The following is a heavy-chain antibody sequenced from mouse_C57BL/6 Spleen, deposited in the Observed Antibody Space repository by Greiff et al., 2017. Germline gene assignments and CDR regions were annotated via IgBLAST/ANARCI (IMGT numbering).Heavy chain of an antibody. Sequence: QVQLKQPGAELVKPGASVKMSCKASGYTFTSYWITWVKQRPGQGLEWIGDIYPGSGSTNYNEKFKSKDTLTVDTSSSTAYMQLSSLTSEDSAVYYCARQLRLYAMDYWGQGTSVTVSS. CDR1: GYTFTSYW. CDR3: ARQLRLYAMDY. V-gene: IGHV1-55*01. J-gene: IGHJ4*01. CDR2: IYPGSGST. D-gene: IGHD3-2*02.